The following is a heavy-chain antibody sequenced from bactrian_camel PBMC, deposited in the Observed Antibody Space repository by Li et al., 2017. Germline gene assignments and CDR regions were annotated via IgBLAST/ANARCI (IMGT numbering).Heavy chain of an antibody. CDR1: GYTYSSYC. CDR3: AAGSGVILPLDSNEYNH. V-gene: IGHV3S53*01. Sequence: HVQLVESGGGSVQAGGPLRLSCAASGYTYSSYCMGWYRQAPGKQREGVASIDSDGSATYADSMKDRFTIAKDNAKNTLYLHMNSLKPEDAAMYYCAAGSGVILPLDSNEYNHWGQGTQVTVS. D-gene: IGHD2*01. CDR2: IDSDGSA. J-gene: IGHJ4*01.